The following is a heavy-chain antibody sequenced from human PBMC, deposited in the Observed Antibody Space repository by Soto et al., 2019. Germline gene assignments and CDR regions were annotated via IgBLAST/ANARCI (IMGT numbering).Heavy chain of an antibody. CDR1: GGSFSGYY. J-gene: IGHJ5*02. D-gene: IGHD6-13*01. Sequence: SETLSLTCAVYGGSFSGYYWSWIRQPPGKGLEWIGEINHSGSTNYNPSLKSRVTISVDTSKNQFSLKLSSVTAADTAVYYCARRAAAGHWFDPWGQGTLVT. CDR2: INHSGST. CDR3: ARRAAAGHWFDP. V-gene: IGHV4-34*01.